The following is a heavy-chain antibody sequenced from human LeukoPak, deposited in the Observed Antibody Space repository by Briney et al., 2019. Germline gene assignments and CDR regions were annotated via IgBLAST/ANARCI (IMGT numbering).Heavy chain of an antibody. Sequence: GGSLRLSCAASGFTFSSYGMHWVRQAPGKGLEWVAVIWYDGSNKYYADSVKGRFTISRDNSKNTLYLQMNSLRAEDTAVYYCAREGVPMVVDAFDIWGQGTMVTVSS. V-gene: IGHV3-33*01. J-gene: IGHJ3*02. CDR3: AREGVPMVVDAFDI. CDR2: IWYDGSNK. CDR1: GFTFSSYG. D-gene: IGHD2-8*01.